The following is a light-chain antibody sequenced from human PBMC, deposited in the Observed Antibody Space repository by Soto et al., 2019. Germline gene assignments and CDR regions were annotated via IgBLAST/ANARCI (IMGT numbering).Light chain of an antibody. Sequence: EIVLTQSPGTLSLSPGERATLSCRASQSVSSSYLAWYQQKPGQAPRLLIYDASSRATGIPDRFSGSGTGTDFTLTISRLEPEDCAVYNCQQYGSSSYTFGQGTKLEIK. CDR1: QSVSSSY. J-gene: IGKJ2*01. CDR3: QQYGSSSYT. V-gene: IGKV3-20*01. CDR2: DAS.